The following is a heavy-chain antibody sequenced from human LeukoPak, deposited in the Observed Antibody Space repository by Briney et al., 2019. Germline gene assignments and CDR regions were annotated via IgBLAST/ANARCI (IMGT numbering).Heavy chain of an antibody. CDR2: SYYSGST. Sequence: SETLSLTCTVSGGSISSYYWSWIRQTPGKGLEWTGDSYYSGSTNYNPSLKSRVTISVDTSKNQFPLKLSSVTAADTAVYYCARHTDIAALSSLNYWGQGTLVTVSS. CDR3: ARHTDIAALSSLNY. CDR1: GGSISSYY. V-gene: IGHV4-59*08. D-gene: IGHD6-13*01. J-gene: IGHJ4*02.